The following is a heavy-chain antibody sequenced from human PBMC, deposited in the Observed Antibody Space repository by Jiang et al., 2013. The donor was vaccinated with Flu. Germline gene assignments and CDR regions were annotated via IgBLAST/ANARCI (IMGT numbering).Heavy chain of an antibody. Sequence: SGAEVKKPGSSVKVSRKASGGSFNNYAINWVRQVPGQGLEWIGGIIPIINREFYAQKFQGRVTITADRSKTATYMELRSLRSDDTAIYYCARGRPEDYWGQGTLVTVSS. CDR1: GGSFNNYA. J-gene: IGHJ4*02. D-gene: IGHD1-14*01. V-gene: IGHV1-69*06. CDR3: ARGRPEDY. CDR2: IIPIINRE.